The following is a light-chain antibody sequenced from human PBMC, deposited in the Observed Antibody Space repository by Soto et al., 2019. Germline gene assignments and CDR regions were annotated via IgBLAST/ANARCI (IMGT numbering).Light chain of an antibody. CDR2: GAF. J-gene: IGKJ4*01. V-gene: IGKV3-15*01. CDR1: QSVTYN. Sequence: EIVMTQSPATLSVSPGETATLSCRASQSVTYNLAWYQQKPGQGPRLPIYGAFTRATGIPARFSGSGSGTEFTLTISSRQSEDFAVYYCQQYKNWPPLTFGGGTKVEIK. CDR3: QQYKNWPPLT.